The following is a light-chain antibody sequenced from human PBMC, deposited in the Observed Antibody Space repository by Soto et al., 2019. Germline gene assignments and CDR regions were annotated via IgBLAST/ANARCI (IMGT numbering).Light chain of an antibody. CDR1: ETVTTN. V-gene: IGKV3-15*01. Sequence: VMTQSPATLSVSPGERATLSCWASETVTTNLAWYQQKPGQAPRLLISGASTRAAGISARFRGSGSGTEFTLPISSLLSEDSAIYYCQQYFEWPPMTFGQGTKVEI. CDR3: QQYFEWPPMT. J-gene: IGKJ1*01. CDR2: GAS.